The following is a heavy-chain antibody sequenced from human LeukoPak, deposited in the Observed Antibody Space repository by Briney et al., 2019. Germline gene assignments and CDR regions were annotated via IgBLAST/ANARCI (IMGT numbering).Heavy chain of an antibody. J-gene: IGHJ4*02. CDR3: AGSHSYDSSGYYSFPFDF. CDR2: IYYSGST. V-gene: IGHV4-59*08. Sequence: PSETLSLTCTVSGGSISSYYWSWIRQPPGKGLEWIGDIYYSGSTNYNPSLKGRVTISVDTSKNQFSLKLSSVTAADTAVYYCAGSHSYDSSGYYSFPFDFWGQGTLVTVSS. D-gene: IGHD3-22*01. CDR1: GGSISSYY.